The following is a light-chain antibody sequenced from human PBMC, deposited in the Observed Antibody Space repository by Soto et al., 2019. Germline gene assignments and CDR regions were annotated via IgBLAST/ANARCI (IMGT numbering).Light chain of an antibody. CDR2: GAS. CDR1: QSVSSSY. V-gene: IGKV3-20*01. J-gene: IGKJ2*01. CDR3: HRYCSSPLT. Sequence: EIVLTQSPGTLSLSPGERATLSCRASQSVSSSYLAWYQQKPGQAPRLLISGASSRATGMPDRFSGSGSGKDFTLTIRRLEPEAFAVYYSHRYCSSPLTFGQGTKLEIK.